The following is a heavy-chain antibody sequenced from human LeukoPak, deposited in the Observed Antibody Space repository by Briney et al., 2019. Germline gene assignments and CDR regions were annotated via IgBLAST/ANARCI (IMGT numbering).Heavy chain of an antibody. CDR1: GGSISSYY. J-gene: IGHJ4*02. D-gene: IGHD3-22*01. CDR2: IYYSGST. V-gene: IGHV4-59*01. Sequence: SETLSLTCTVSGGSISSYYWSWIRQPPGKGLEWIGYIYYSGSTNYNPSLKSRVTISVDTSKNQFSLKLSSVTAADTAVYYCAAVVITTRQFDYWGQGTPVTVSS. CDR3: AAVVITTRQFDY.